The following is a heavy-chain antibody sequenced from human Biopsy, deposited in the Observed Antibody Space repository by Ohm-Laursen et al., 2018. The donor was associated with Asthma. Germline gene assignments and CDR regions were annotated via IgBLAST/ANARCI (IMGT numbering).Heavy chain of an antibody. V-gene: IGHV3-30*18. CDR3: AKESRRDGYNRRNYYFDY. CDR2: LSSDGANE. Sequence: SSLRLSCAASGISFRNYGMHWVRQAPGKGLEWVALLSSDGANEYYADSVRGRFTISRDNSKNTLYLQMNSLRAEDTAVYYCAKESRRDGYNRRNYYFDYWGQGTLVTVSS. J-gene: IGHJ4*02. D-gene: IGHD5-24*01. CDR1: GISFRNYG.